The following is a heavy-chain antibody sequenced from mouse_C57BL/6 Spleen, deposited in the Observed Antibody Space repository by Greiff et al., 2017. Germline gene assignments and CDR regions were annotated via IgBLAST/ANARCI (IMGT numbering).Heavy chain of an antibody. CDR2: IYPGDGDT. CDR3: AKFTTVGAPYFDY. J-gene: IGHJ2*01. Sequence: VQLQQSGPELVKPGASVKLSCKASGYAFSSSWMNWVKQRPGKGLEWIGRIYPGDGDTNYNGKFKGKATMTAEESSSTAYMQLSSLASEDSAVYFCAKFTTVGAPYFDYWGQGTTLTVSS. CDR1: GYAFSSSW. D-gene: IGHD1-1*01. V-gene: IGHV1-82*01.